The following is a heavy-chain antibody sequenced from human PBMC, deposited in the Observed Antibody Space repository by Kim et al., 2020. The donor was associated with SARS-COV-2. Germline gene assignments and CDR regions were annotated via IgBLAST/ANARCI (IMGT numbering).Heavy chain of an antibody. V-gene: IGHV3-9*01. D-gene: IGHD3-10*01. CDR3: AKWAPGGYYYGSGSYYFDY. J-gene: IGHJ4*02. Sequence: GRFTISRENAKNSLYLQMNSLRAEDTALYYCAKWAPGGYYYGSGSYYFDYWGQGTLVTVSS.